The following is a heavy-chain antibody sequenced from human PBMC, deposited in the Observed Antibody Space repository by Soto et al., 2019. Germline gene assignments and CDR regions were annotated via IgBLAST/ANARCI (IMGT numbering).Heavy chain of an antibody. Sequence: LSLTCAVYGGSFSGYYWSWIRQPPGKGLEWIGEINHSGSTNYNPSLKSRVTISVDTSKNQFSLKLSSVTAADTAVYYCARGKRRGYGHYYYGMDVWGQGTTVTVSS. V-gene: IGHV4-34*01. CDR2: INHSGST. D-gene: IGHD5-18*01. CDR3: ARGKRRGYGHYYYGMDV. CDR1: GGSFSGYY. J-gene: IGHJ6*02.